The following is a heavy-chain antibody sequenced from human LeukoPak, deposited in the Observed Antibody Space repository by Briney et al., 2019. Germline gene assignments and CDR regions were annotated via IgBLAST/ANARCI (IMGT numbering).Heavy chain of an antibody. Sequence: PGVSLRLSCAASGFTFSSYAMTWVRQAPGKGLEWVSGVSGSGGSTYYADSVKGWFTISRANPKNTLSLQMSSLRAEDTAVYYCAKSATVGIKAPFDCWGQGALVTVSS. CDR2: VSGSGGST. CDR3: AKSATVGIKAPFDC. J-gene: IGHJ4*02. D-gene: IGHD1-26*01. CDR1: GFTFSSYA. V-gene: IGHV3-23*01.